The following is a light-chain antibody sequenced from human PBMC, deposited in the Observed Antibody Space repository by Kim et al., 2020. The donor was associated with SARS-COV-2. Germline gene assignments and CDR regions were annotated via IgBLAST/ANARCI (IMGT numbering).Light chain of an antibody. Sequence: QAVVTQEPSLTVSPGGTVTLTCASSTGAVTSGYYPNWFQQKPGQAPRSLIYGTNNKHSWTPARFSGSLLGGKAALTLSGVQPEDEAEYYCLLYFGGDQHYVLGTGTKVTVL. J-gene: IGLJ1*01. CDR1: TGAVTSGYY. CDR3: LLYFGGDQHYV. CDR2: GTN. V-gene: IGLV7-43*01.